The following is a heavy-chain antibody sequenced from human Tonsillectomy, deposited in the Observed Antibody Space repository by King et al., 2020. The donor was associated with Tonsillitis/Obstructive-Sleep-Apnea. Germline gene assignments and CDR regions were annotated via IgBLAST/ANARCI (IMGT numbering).Heavy chain of an antibody. D-gene: IGHD3-3*01. CDR3: ARGERLLEWLSY. Sequence: VQLQQWGAGLLKPSETLSLTCAVYGGSFSGYYWSWIRQPPGKGLEWIGEINHSGSTNYNPTLKSRVTISVDTSKNQFSLKLSSVTAADTAVYCCARGERLLEWLSYWGQGTLVTVSS. CDR1: GGSFSGYY. CDR2: INHSGST. J-gene: IGHJ4*02. V-gene: IGHV4-34*01.